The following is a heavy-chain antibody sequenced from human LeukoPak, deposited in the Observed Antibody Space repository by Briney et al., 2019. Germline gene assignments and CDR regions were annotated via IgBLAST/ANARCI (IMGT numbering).Heavy chain of an antibody. J-gene: IGHJ6*03. CDR1: GGSFSGYY. Sequence: SETLSLTCAVYGGSFSGYYWSWIRQPPGKGLEWIGEINHSGSTNYNPSLKSRVTISVDTSKNQFSLKLSSVTAADTAVYYCARGRGKQQLVIRTYYYYMDVWGKGTTVTVSS. D-gene: IGHD6-13*01. CDR3: ARGRGKQQLVIRTYYYYMDV. V-gene: IGHV4-34*01. CDR2: INHSGST.